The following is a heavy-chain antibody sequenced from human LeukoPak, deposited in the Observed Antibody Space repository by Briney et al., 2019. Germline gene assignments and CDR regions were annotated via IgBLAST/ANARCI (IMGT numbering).Heavy chain of an antibody. CDR1: GFIFSNYA. Sequence: GGSLRLSCAASGFIFSNYAMSWVRQAPGKGLEWVSAISGSASSTYYADSVKGRFTISRDNSKNTLYLQMNSLRAEDTAVYYCARDLGQYYDTSDNWFDPWGQGTLVTVSS. J-gene: IGHJ5*02. D-gene: IGHD3-22*01. CDR2: ISGSASST. CDR3: ARDLGQYYDTSDNWFDP. V-gene: IGHV3-23*01.